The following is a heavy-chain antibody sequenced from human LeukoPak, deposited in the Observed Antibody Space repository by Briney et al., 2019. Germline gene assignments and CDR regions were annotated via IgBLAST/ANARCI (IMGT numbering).Heavy chain of an antibody. Sequence: ASVKVSCKASGYTFTSYYMHWVRQAPGQGLEWMGIISPSGVMTSYAQKFQGRVTMTRDTSTSTVYTELSSLRSEDTAVYYCARDFIRSGFWSGYYAFDIWGQGTMVTVSS. CDR1: GYTFTSYY. J-gene: IGHJ3*02. CDR3: ARDFIRSGFWSGYYAFDI. D-gene: IGHD3-3*01. CDR2: ISPSGVMT. V-gene: IGHV1-46*01.